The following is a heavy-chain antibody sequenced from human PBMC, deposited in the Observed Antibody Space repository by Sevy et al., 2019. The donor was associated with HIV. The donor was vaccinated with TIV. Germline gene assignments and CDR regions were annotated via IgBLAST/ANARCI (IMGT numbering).Heavy chain of an antibody. CDR3: AKDWEFGYYDSSGYYGGIDY. CDR1: GFTFSSYG. Sequence: GGSLRLSCAASGFTFSSYGMHWVRQAPGKGLEWVAVISYDGSNKYYADSVKGRFTISRDNSKNTLYLKMNSLRAEDTAVYYCAKDWEFGYYDSSGYYGGIDYWGQGTLVTVSS. V-gene: IGHV3-30*18. CDR2: ISYDGSNK. D-gene: IGHD3-22*01. J-gene: IGHJ4*02.